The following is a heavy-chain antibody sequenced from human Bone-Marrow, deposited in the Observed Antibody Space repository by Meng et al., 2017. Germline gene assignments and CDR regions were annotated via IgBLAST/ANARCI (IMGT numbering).Heavy chain of an antibody. CDR3: TIYIRGHI. D-gene: IGHD6-19*01. CDR2: IGGRRKSYAA. Sequence: VRLVEYGGGMGQHSSALGRSCAGSGFTFRSAGMDWVRPAPGKGLEWVGRIGGRRKSYAATYAAPVRGRFTISRDDSRNTAYLQMNSLKTEDSAVYYCTIYIRGHIWGQGTMVTVSS. J-gene: IGHJ3*02. CDR1: GFTFRSAG. V-gene: IGHV3-73*01.